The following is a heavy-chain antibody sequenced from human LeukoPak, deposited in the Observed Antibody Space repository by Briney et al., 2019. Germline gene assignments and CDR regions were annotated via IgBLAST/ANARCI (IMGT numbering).Heavy chain of an antibody. Sequence: PSETLSLTCTVSGGSISSYYWSWIRQPPGKGLEWIGEINHSGSTNYNPSLKSRVTISVDTSKNQFSLKLSSVTAADTAVYYCARDSSGYYFYYYYGMDVWGQGTTVTVSS. CDR2: INHSGST. J-gene: IGHJ6*02. V-gene: IGHV4-34*01. D-gene: IGHD3-22*01. CDR3: ARDSSGYYFYYYYGMDV. CDR1: GGSISSYY.